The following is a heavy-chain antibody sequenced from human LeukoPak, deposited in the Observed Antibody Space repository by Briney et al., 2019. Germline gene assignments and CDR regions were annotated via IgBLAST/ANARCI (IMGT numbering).Heavy chain of an antibody. CDR2: IYPGDSDT. CDR3: ARHGGYGGNQKAHFDY. J-gene: IGHJ4*02. V-gene: IGHV5-51*01. CDR1: GYSFTSYW. Sequence: GESLKISCKGSGYSFTSYWIGWVRQMPGKGLEWMGIIYPGDSDTRYSPSFQGQVTTSADKSISTAYLQWSSLKASDTAMYYCARHGGYGGNQKAHFDYWGQGTLVTVSS. D-gene: IGHD4-23*01.